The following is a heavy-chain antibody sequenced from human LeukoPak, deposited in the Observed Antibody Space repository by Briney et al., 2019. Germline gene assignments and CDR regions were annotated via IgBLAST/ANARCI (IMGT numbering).Heavy chain of an antibody. CDR3: ARDRGYSGYDYYYYYGMDV. CDR1: GGTFSSYA. D-gene: IGHD5-12*01. V-gene: IGHV1-69*13. CDR2: IIPIFGTA. J-gene: IGHJ6*02. Sequence: VASVKVSCKASGGTFSSYAISWVRQAPGQGLEWMGGIIPIFGTANYAQKFQGRVTITADESTSTAYMELSSLRSEDTAVYYCARDRGYSGYDYYYYYGMDVWGQGTTVTVSS.